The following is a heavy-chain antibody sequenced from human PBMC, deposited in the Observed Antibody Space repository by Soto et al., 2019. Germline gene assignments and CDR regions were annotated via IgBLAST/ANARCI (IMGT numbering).Heavy chain of an antibody. CDR1: GFTFSSYA. V-gene: IGHV3-30-3*01. J-gene: IGHJ4*02. CDR3: ASTLSRHKAMVKV. Sequence: GGSLRLSCAASGFTFSSYAMHWVRQAPGKGLEWVAVISYDGSNKYYADSVKGRFTISRDNSKNTLYLQMNSLRAEDTAVYYCASTLSRHKAMVKVWGQGTLVTVSS. D-gene: IGHD5-18*01. CDR2: ISYDGSNK.